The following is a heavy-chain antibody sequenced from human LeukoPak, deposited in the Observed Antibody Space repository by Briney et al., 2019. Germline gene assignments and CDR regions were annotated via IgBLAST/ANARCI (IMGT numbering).Heavy chain of an antibody. CDR2: ISYDGSNK. D-gene: IGHD3-16*02. V-gene: IGHV3-30-3*01. Sequence: GGSLRLSCAASGFTFSSYAMHGVRQAPGKGLEWVAVISYDGSNKYYADSVKGRFTIPRDNSKNTLYLQMNSLRAEDTAVYYCGGGYSYGLGGYFDYWGQGTLVTVSS. CDR1: GFTFSSYA. J-gene: IGHJ4*02. CDR3: GGGYSYGLGGYFDY.